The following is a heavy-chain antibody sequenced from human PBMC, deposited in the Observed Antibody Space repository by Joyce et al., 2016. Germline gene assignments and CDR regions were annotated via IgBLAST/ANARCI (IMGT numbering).Heavy chain of an antibody. J-gene: IGHJ6*02. CDR1: GLTFSSYS. CDR2: ISWSTNAI. CDR3: ARDGAVASIRYYYGMDV. D-gene: IGHD2-2*02. V-gene: IGHV3-48*04. Sequence: EVQLVESGGGLVQPGGSLRLPCAASGLTFSSYSRNWVRQGPGKGLRWLLYISWSTNAIYYADSVRGRFTISRDDAKSSLYLEMNSLGVEDTAVYYCARDGAVASIRYYYGMDVWGQGTTVTVSS.